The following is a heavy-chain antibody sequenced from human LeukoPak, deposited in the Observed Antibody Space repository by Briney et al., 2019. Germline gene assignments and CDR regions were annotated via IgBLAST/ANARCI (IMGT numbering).Heavy chain of an antibody. J-gene: IGHJ4*02. CDR3: ARDSVEWYIFDY. Sequence: GGSLRLSCAASGFSFSSYWVHWVRQAPGKGPVWVARTNREGSSTAYADSVKGPFTISKDNAKNTLYLLMNSLRAEDTAVYYCARDSVEWYIFDYWGQGTLVTVSS. CDR1: GFSFSSYW. V-gene: IGHV3-74*01. D-gene: IGHD3-3*01. CDR2: TNREGSST.